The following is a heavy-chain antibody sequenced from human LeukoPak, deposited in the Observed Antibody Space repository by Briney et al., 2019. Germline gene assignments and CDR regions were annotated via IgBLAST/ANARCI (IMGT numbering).Heavy chain of an antibody. V-gene: IGHV3-20*04. Sequence: GGSLRLSCAASGLTFDDYGMSWVRQAPGKGLEWVPGIKWNGGSTGYADSVKGRFTISRDNAKNSLYLQMNSLRAEDTALYYCARGSYYDWYYYMDVWGKGTTVTVSS. CDR3: ARGSYYDWYYYMDV. CDR2: IKWNGGST. D-gene: IGHD3-22*01. CDR1: GLTFDDYG. J-gene: IGHJ6*03.